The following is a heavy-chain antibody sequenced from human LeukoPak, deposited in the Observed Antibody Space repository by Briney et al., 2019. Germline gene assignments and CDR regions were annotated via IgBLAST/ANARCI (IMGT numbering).Heavy chain of an antibody. D-gene: IGHD4-23*01. V-gene: IGHV1-18*01. CDR3: ARDPPYYGGNRTPTMGDY. J-gene: IGHJ4*02. CDR1: GYTFTSYG. Sequence: ASVKVSCKASGYTFTSYGISWVRQAPGQGLEWMGWISAYNGNTNYAQKLQGRVTMTTDTSTSTAYMELRSLRSDDTAVYYCARDPPYYGGNRTPTMGDYWGQGTLVTVSS. CDR2: ISAYNGNT.